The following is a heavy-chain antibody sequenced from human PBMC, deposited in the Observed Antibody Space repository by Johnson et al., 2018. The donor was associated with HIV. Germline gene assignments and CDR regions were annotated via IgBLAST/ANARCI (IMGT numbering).Heavy chain of an antibody. Sequence: VQLVESGGGLVQPGGSLRVSCAASGFTLSSYWMTWVRQAPGKGLEWVGRIKSKIDGGTTDYAAPVKGRFSISRDDAKNTLYLQMNSLETEDTAVYYCTAPIVGAIDAFDIWGQGTKVTVSS. CDR3: TAPIVGAIDAFDI. J-gene: IGHJ3*02. V-gene: IGHV3-15*01. CDR2: IKSKIDGGTT. D-gene: IGHD1-26*01. CDR1: GFTLSSYW.